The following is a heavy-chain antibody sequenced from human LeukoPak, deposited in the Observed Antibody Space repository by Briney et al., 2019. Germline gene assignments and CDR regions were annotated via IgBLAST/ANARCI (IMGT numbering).Heavy chain of an antibody. CDR1: GYIFSGHC. CDR2: INPASGGT. D-gene: IGHD2-21*01. Sequence: GSSVKVSCKASGYIFSGHCIQWVRQAPGQGLEWMGWINPASGGTNNAQKFHGRVTMTTDTSISTLYMELNSLRSDDTAVYYCARVLFPSGPTHCFDPWGQGTLVTVSS. CDR3: ARVLFPSGPTHCFDP. V-gene: IGHV1-2*02. J-gene: IGHJ5*02.